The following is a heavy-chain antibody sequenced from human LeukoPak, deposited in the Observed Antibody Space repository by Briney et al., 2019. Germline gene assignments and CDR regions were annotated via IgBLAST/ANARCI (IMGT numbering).Heavy chain of an antibody. CDR3: ARGPSSMVRGTPHGIWFDP. CDR2: INHSGST. Sequence: SETLSLTCAVYGGSFSGYYWSWIRQPPGKGLEWIGEINHSGSTNYNPSLKSRVTISVDTSKNQFSLKLSSVTAADTAVYYCARGPSSMVRGTPHGIWFDPWGQGTLVTVSS. J-gene: IGHJ5*02. CDR1: GGSFSGYY. V-gene: IGHV4-34*01. D-gene: IGHD2-8*01.